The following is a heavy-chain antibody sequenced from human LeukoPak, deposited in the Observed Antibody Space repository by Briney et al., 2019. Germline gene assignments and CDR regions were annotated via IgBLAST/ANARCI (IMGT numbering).Heavy chain of an antibody. D-gene: IGHD1-1*01. CDR2: IGPAGDT. CDR3: ARVAKERVGGVYYFDY. Sequence: GGSLRLSCAASGCTFSDYDMHWVRQATGKGLEWVSAIGPAGDTYYTGSVKGRFTISRENAKNSLYLQMNSLRAGDTAVYYCARVAKERVGGVYYFDYWGQGTLVTVSS. J-gene: IGHJ4*02. CDR1: GCTFSDYD. V-gene: IGHV3-13*01.